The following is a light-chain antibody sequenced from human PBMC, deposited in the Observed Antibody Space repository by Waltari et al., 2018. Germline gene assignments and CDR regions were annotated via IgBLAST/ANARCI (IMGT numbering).Light chain of an antibody. CDR3: SSYAGRNKLV. CDR1: SSDIGCYKY. V-gene: IGLV2-8*01. Sequence: QSALTQPPSASGSPGQSVTISCTGTSSDIGCYKYVSWYRQHPGKGPKLLIYEVSKRPSGVPLRFSVSQSGTTASLTVSGLQTEDEADYYCSSYAGRNKLVFGTGTKVTVL. CDR2: EVS. J-gene: IGLJ1*01.